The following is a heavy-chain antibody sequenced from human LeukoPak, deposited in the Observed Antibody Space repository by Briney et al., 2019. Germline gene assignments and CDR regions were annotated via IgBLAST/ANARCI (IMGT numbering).Heavy chain of an antibody. J-gene: IGHJ5*02. CDR3: ARARYDYRLPVDP. CDR2: INPDGTKT. CDR1: GFTFTRFW. Sequence: GGSLRLSCAASGFTFTRFWPTWVRQSPGKGLEWVANINPDGTKTTYVDSVEGRFAISRDNAKNTLYLQMNSLRDDDTAVYYCARARYDYRLPVDPWGQGTLVTVSS. V-gene: IGHV3-7*01. D-gene: IGHD5-12*01.